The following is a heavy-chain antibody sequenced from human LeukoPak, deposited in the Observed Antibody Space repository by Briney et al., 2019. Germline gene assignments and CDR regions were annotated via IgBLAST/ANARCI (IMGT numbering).Heavy chain of an antibody. CDR2: INHSGST. J-gene: IGHJ4*02. Sequence: SETLSPTCAVYGGSFSGYYWSWIRQPPGKGLEWIGEINHSGSTNYNPSLKSRVTISVDTSKNQFSLKLSSVTAADTAVYYCARLWNYDYIWGSYRFFDYWGQGTLVTVSS. CDR3: ARLWNYDYIWGSYRFFDY. D-gene: IGHD3-16*02. CDR1: GGSFSGYY. V-gene: IGHV4-34*01.